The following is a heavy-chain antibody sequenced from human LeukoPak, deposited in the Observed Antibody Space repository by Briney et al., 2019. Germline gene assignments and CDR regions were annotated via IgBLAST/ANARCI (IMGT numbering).Heavy chain of an antibody. J-gene: IGHJ4*02. V-gene: IGHV3-23*01. CDR3: AKGRVATPTCDY. CDR1: GFTFSSSA. CDR2: TGVSGS. Sequence: GGSLRLSCAASGFTFSSSAMTWVRQVLGKGLEWVSTTGVSGSYYADSVKGRFTISRDNSKNTLYLQMNSLRAEDMAVYYCAKGRVATPTCDYWGQGTLVTVSS. D-gene: IGHD5-12*01.